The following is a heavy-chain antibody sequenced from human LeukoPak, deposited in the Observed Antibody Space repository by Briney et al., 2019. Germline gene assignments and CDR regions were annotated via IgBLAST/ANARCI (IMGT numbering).Heavy chain of an antibody. CDR1: GYTFTSYG. CDR3: VRDRGSTYYDSSGYPHFDY. D-gene: IGHD3-22*01. CDR2: ISAYNGNT. J-gene: IGHJ4*02. Sequence: ASVKVSCKASGYTFTSYGISWVRQAPGQGLEWMGWISAYNGNTNYAQKLQGRVTMTTDTSTSTAYMELRSLRSDDTAVYYCVRDRGSTYYDSSGYPHFDYWGQGTLVTVSS. V-gene: IGHV1-18*01.